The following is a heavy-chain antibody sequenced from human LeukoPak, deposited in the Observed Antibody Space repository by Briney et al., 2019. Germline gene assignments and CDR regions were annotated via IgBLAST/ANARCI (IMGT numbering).Heavy chain of an antibody. D-gene: IGHD2-2*01. CDR2: ISSSGSVI. Sequence: GGSLRLSCAASGLTFSHYEMNWVRQAPGKGLEWISYISSSGSVIYYADSVKGRFTISRDNVKNSLYLQMYSLRAEDSAVYYCAREYPSPSYFDYWGQGTLVTVPS. CDR3: AREYPSPSYFDY. V-gene: IGHV3-48*03. CDR1: GLTFSHYE. J-gene: IGHJ4*02.